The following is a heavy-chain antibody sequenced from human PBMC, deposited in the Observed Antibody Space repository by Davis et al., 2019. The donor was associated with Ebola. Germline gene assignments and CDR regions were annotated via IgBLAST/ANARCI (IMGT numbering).Heavy chain of an antibody. V-gene: IGHV1-18*01. CDR2: ISAYNGNT. Sequence: ASVTVSCKASGYTFTSYGISWVRQAPGQGLEWMGWISAYNGNTNYAQKLQGRVTMTTDTSTSTAYMELRSLRSDDTAVYYCARAPGQWLVREFDYWGQGTLVTVSS. CDR3: ARAPGQWLVREFDY. J-gene: IGHJ4*02. CDR1: GYTFTSYG. D-gene: IGHD6-19*01.